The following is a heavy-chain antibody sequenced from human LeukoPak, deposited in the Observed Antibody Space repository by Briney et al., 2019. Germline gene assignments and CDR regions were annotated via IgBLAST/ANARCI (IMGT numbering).Heavy chain of an antibody. CDR3: ASDKGYSNNYFDY. CDR1: GGSISSSTYY. V-gene: IGHV4-39*02. J-gene: IGHJ4*02. CDR2: IYYSGST. D-gene: IGHD6-13*01. Sequence: SETLSLTCTVSGGSISSSTYYWGWIRQPPGKGLEWIGSIYYSGSTYYNPSLKSRVTISVDTSKNQFSLKLSSMTASDTAVYYCASDKGYSNNYFDYWGQGTLVTVSS.